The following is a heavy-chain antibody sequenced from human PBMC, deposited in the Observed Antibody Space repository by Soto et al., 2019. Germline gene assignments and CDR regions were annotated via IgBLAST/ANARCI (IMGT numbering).Heavy chain of an antibody. J-gene: IGHJ6*02. Sequence: SETLSLTCTVSGASIRSFFWTWIRQPPGRGLEWIVNFYYSVITNYNPSLKNRVTMSVDTSKNQFSLMLTSVTAADSALYYCARPSGSYSYYYGMDVWGQGTTVTVSS. D-gene: IGHD1-26*01. V-gene: IGHV4-59*01. CDR2: FYYSVIT. CDR3: ARPSGSYSYYYGMDV. CDR1: GASIRSFF.